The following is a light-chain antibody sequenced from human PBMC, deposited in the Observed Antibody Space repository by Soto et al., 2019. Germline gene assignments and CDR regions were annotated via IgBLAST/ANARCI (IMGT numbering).Light chain of an antibody. CDR2: NTN. V-gene: IGLV8-61*01. CDR1: SDSVSASHF. Sequence: QTVVTQEPSFSVSPGGTVTLTCGLSSDSVSASHFPSWYQQTPGQAPRTLIYNTNTRSSGVPDRFSGSILGNRAALTITGAQADDEANYYCQSYDGSLSGSGWVFGGGTKLTVL. CDR3: QSYDGSLSGSGWV. J-gene: IGLJ3*02.